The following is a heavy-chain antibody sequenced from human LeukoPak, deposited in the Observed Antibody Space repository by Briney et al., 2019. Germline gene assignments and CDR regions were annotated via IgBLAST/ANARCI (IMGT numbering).Heavy chain of an antibody. CDR1: GGSFSGYY. V-gene: IGHV4-34*01. CDR2: INHSGST. Sequence: SETLSLTCAVYGGSFSGYYWSWIRQPPGKGLEWIGEINHSGSTNYNPSLKSRVTISVDTSKNQFSLKLSSVTAADTAVYYCASARRDGYNPLDYWGQGTLVTVSS. D-gene: IGHD5-24*01. J-gene: IGHJ4*02. CDR3: ASARRDGYNPLDY.